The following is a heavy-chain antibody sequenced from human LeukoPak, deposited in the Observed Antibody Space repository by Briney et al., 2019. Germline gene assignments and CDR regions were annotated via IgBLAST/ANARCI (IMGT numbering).Heavy chain of an antibody. CDR1: GFTFTSSA. J-gene: IGHJ3*02. Sequence: SVKVSCKTSGFTFTSSAMQWVRQARGQRLEWIGWIVVGSGNTNYAQKSQERVTITRDMSTSTAYMELSSLRSEDTAVYYCAALIPAGTGASDIWGQGTMVTVSS. V-gene: IGHV1-58*02. D-gene: IGHD6-13*01. CDR3: AALIPAGTGASDI. CDR2: IVVGSGNT.